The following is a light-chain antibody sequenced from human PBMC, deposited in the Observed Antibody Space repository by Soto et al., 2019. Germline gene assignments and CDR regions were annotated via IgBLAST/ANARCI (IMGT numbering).Light chain of an antibody. V-gene: IGLV2-14*03. CDR1: SSDVGDYNY. J-gene: IGLJ2*01. CDR2: DVN. CDR3: SSYTSTGSLVV. Sequence: QSALTQPASVSGSPGQSITISCTGTSSDVGDYNYVSWYQQHPGKAPKLMIYDVNNRPSGVSNRFSGSKSGNTASLTISGLQAEDEADYFCSSYTSTGSLVVLGGGTKLTVL.